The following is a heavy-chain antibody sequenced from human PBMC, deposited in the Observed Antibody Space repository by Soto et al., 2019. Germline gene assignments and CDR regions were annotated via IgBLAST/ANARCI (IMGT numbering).Heavy chain of an antibody. Sequence: QVQLVQSGAEVKKPGSSVKVSCKASGGTFSSYTISWVRQAPGQGLEWMGRIIPILGIANYAQKFQGRVTITADKSTSTAYMELSSLRSEDTAVYYCARDNLLGESDYYYYGMDVWGQGTTVTVSS. CDR2: IIPILGIA. V-gene: IGHV1-69*08. J-gene: IGHJ6*02. CDR1: GGTFSSYT. CDR3: ARDNLLGESDYYYYGMDV. D-gene: IGHD3-10*02.